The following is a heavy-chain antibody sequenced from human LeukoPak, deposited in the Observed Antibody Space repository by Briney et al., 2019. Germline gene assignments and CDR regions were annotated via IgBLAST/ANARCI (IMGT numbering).Heavy chain of an antibody. J-gene: IGHJ4*02. V-gene: IGHV3-66*02. CDR1: GFTVSSNY. CDR2: IYSGGST. CDR3: ARGRIGYSDY. D-gene: IGHD2-15*01. Sequence: GGSLRLSCAVSGFTVSSNYMTWVRQAPGKGLEWVSVIYSGGSTDYADSVKGRFTISRDNSKNTLYLQMNSLRAEDTAVYYCARGRIGYSDYWGQGTLVTVSS.